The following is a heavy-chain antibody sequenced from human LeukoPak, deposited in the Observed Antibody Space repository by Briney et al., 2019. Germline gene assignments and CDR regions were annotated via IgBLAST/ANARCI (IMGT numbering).Heavy chain of an antibody. Sequence: GASVKVSCKASGYTFTSYGISWVRQAPGQGLEWMGWISAYNGNTNYAQKLQGRVTMTTDTSTSTAYMELRSLRSDDTAVYYCARRRYYDSSGESDYWGQGTLVTVSS. D-gene: IGHD3-22*01. CDR3: ARRRYYDSSGESDY. CDR1: GYTFTSYG. CDR2: ISAYNGNT. J-gene: IGHJ4*02. V-gene: IGHV1-18*01.